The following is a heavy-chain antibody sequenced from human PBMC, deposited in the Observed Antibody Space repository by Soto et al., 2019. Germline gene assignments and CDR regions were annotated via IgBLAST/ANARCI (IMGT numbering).Heavy chain of an antibody. CDR2: IWYDGSNK. J-gene: IGHJ4*02. Sequence: QVQLVESGGGVVQPGRSLRLSCAASGFTFSSYGMHWVRQAPGKGLEWVAVIWYDGSNKYYADSVKGRFTISRDNSKNTLYLQMNSMRAEDTAVYYCARDYIPKGGGGMVYWGQGTMVTVSS. V-gene: IGHV3-33*01. CDR1: GFTFSSYG. D-gene: IGHD3-16*01. CDR3: ARDYIPKGGGGMVY.